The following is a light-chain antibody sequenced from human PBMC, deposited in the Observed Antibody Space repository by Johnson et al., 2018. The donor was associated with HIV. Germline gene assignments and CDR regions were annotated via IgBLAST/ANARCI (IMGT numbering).Light chain of an antibody. CDR1: SSTIVNNY. V-gene: IGLV1-51*02. CDR2: ETN. J-gene: IGLJ1*01. Sequence: QSVLTQPPSVSAAPGQKVTISCSGSSSTIVNNYVSWYQQFPGTAPKLLIYETNKRPSGIPDRFSGSKSGTSATLDITGLQTGDEADYYCGTWDNSLSAGGVFGTGTKVTVL. CDR3: GTWDNSLSAGGV.